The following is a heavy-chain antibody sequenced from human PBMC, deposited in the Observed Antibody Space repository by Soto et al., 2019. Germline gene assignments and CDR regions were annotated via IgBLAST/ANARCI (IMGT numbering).Heavy chain of an antibody. V-gene: IGHV1-69*13. CDR1: GGTFSSYA. D-gene: IGHD4-4*01. CDR3: ARVLYRVYYYYGMDV. J-gene: IGHJ6*02. Sequence: SVKVSCKASGGTFSSYAISWVRQAPGQGLEWMGGIIPIFGTANYAQKFQGRVTITADESTSTAYMELSSLRSEDTAVYYCARVLYRVYYYYGMDVWGQGTAVTVSS. CDR2: IIPIFGTA.